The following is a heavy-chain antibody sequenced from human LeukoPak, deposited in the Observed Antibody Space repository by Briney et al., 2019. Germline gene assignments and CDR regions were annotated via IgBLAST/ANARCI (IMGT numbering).Heavy chain of an antibody. V-gene: IGHV3-64D*08. CDR1: GFTFSSYA. CDR3: VKDGLYSGLLFDI. J-gene: IGHJ3*02. Sequence: PGGSLRLSCSASGFTFSSYAMHWVRQAPGKGLKYVSGISSNGGSTYYTDSVKDRFTISRDNSKNTLYLQMSSLRAEDTAVYYCVKDGLYSGLLFDIWGQGTMVTVSS. CDR2: ISSNGGST. D-gene: IGHD4-11*01.